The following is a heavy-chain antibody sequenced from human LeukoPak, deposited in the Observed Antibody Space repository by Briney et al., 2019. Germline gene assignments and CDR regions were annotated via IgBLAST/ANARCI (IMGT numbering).Heavy chain of an antibody. V-gene: IGHV4-38-2*02. J-gene: IGHJ6*03. CDR3: ARVATTPYYYMDV. Sequence: SETLSLTCTVSGYSISSGYYWGWIRQPPGKGLEWIGSIYHSGSTYYNPSLKSRVTISVDTSKNQFSLKLTSVTAADTAVYYCARVATTPYYYMDVWGKGTTVTVSS. CDR2: IYHSGST. D-gene: IGHD5-12*01. CDR1: GYSISSGYY.